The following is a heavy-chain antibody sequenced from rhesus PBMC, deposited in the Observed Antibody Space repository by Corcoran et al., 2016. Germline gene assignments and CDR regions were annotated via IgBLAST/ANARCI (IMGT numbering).Heavy chain of an antibody. CDR1: GYSITRGTY. J-gene: IGHJ4*01. D-gene: IGHD6-43*01. Sequence: QVQLQESGPGLVKPSETLSLTCAVSGYSITRGTYWAWILQPPGKGVEWIGYIGGSSGSTYYNPSLNSRVTISKDTSKNQFSLKLSSVTAADTAVYYCARSYSSSYGCDYWGQGVLVTVSS. CDR2: IGGSSGST. V-gene: IGHV4-99*01. CDR3: ARSYSSSYGCDY.